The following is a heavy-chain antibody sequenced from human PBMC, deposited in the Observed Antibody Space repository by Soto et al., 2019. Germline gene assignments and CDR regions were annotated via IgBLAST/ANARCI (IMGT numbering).Heavy chain of an antibody. CDR1: GFTFSSHW. V-gene: IGHV3-7*05. D-gene: IGHD1-7*01. Sequence: GVSLRLSCAASGFTFSSHWMSWVRQAPGKGLEWVANIRQDGSDKYYVDSVRGRFTISRDNGKNSLHLQMNSLRAEDTAVYYCAREVWELTKVAFDIWGQGTMVTVSS. J-gene: IGHJ3*02. CDR2: IRQDGSDK. CDR3: AREVWELTKVAFDI.